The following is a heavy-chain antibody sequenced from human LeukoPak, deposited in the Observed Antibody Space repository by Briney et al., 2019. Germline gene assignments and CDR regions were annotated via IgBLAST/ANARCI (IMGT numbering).Heavy chain of an antibody. CDR3: SRGLGSRKLGY. D-gene: IGHD2-2*01. CDR1: GASFSSGDQY. J-gene: IGHJ4*02. V-gene: IGHV4-31*03. Sequence: SQTLSLTCTVSGASFSSGDQYWNWIRQTPGKGLEWIGSIHPSGMLYNNPSLESRVTISIDTSKNQFSLNLNSVTAADTAVYFCSRGLGSRKLGYWGQGTLVTVSS. CDR2: IHPSGML.